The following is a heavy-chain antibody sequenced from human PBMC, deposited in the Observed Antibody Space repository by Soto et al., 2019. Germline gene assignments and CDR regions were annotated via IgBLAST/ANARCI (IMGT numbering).Heavy chain of an antibody. V-gene: IGHV1-3*01. Sequence: ASVKVSCKASGYTFTSYAMHWVRQAPGQRLEWMGWINAGNGDTKYSQKFQGRVTITRDTSASTAYMELSSLRSEDTAVYYCARVTRDIVVVPAAPIYYYYGMDVWGQGTTVTVSS. D-gene: IGHD2-2*01. CDR3: ARVTRDIVVVPAAPIYYYYGMDV. J-gene: IGHJ6*02. CDR1: GYTFTSYA. CDR2: INAGNGDT.